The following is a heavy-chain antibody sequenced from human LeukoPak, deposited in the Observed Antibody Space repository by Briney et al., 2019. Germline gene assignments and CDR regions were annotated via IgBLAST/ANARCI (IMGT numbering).Heavy chain of an antibody. Sequence: RGSLRLSCAASGFTFSSYGMHWVRQAPDKGLEWVACIRYDGTNDYYADSVKGRFTISRDNSKNTVYLQMNSLRTEDTAVYYCAKETASDFGGAVDYWGQGTLVTVSS. J-gene: IGHJ4*02. D-gene: IGHD3-10*01. CDR1: GFTFSSYG. CDR3: AKETASDFGGAVDY. V-gene: IGHV3-30*02. CDR2: IRYDGTND.